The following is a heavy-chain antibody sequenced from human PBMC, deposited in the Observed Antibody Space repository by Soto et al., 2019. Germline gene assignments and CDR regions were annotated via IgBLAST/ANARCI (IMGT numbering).Heavy chain of an antibody. CDR2: IFHSGST. V-gene: IGHV4-4*02. D-gene: IGHD1-26*01. CDR3: AHRPIVGAAI. Sequence: PSETPSLTCAVFGGSISNSNLWTWVRQPPGKGLDWIGEIFHSGSTNYNSSLMGRVTISVDKANNQFSLKLSSVTAADTAVYYCAHRPIVGAAIWGQGTLVTVYS. CDR1: GGSISNSNL. J-gene: IGHJ4*02.